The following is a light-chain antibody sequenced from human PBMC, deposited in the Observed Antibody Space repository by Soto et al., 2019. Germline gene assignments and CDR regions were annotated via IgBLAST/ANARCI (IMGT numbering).Light chain of an antibody. Sequence: ILTTYVSAGLCVPPVEGATVSWRASQSVSSDLAWYQQQPGQAPRLLIYGASTRATGIKARFTGSGSGTEFTLTISGMQSEDFAIYFCKQYKSWPITCGQGTQLEIK. J-gene: IGKJ5*01. CDR2: GAS. V-gene: IGKV3-15*01. CDR3: KQYKSWPIT. CDR1: QSVSSD.